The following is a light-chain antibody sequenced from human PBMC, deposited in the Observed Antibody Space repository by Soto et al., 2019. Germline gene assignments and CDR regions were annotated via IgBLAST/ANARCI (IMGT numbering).Light chain of an antibody. Sequence: QSVLTQSPSASASLGASVKLTCTLSSGHRSYAIAWHQQQPEKGPRFLMKLNSDGSHRKGAGIPDRFSGSSSGAERYLTGSSLQYEDEDDYDCQTWGTGIHVVFGGGTKLTVL. CDR3: QTWGTGIHVV. V-gene: IGLV4-69*01. J-gene: IGLJ2*01. CDR1: SGHRSYA. CDR2: LNSDGSH.